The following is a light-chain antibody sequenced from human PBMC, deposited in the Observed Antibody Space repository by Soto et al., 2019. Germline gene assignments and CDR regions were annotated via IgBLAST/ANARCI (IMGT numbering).Light chain of an antibody. CDR1: QSVSYW. J-gene: IGKJ3*01. CDR2: GGS. CDR3: QHYNTYTKS. Sequence: DIQMTQSPSTLSTYVGARVTITCRASQSVSYWLAWYQQKPGKAPDLLIYGGSTLASGVPPRFSGGGFGTEFTLNISSLQPDDSAIYYCQHYNTYTKSFGPGTKVDIK. V-gene: IGKV1-5*01.